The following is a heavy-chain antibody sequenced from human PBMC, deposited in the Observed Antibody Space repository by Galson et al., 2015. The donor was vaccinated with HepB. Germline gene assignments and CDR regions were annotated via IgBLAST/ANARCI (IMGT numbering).Heavy chain of an antibody. V-gene: IGHV3-21*01. CDR2: ISSSSSYI. D-gene: IGHD3-22*01. J-gene: IGHJ6*03. Sequence: SLRLSCAASKFTFSSYSMNWVRQAPGKGLEWVASISSSSSYIYYADSVKGRFTISRDNANKSLFLQMNSLRAEDTAVYHCARVGPYYYDSSVFYYYYYMDVWGEGTAVTVSS. CDR1: KFTFSSYS. CDR3: ARVGPYYYDSSVFYYYYYMDV.